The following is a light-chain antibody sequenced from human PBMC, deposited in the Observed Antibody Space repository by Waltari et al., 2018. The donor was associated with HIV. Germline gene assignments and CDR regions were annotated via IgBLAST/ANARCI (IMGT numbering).Light chain of an antibody. J-gene: IGLJ2*01. CDR1: SSDVGGYNY. CDR2: EVT. V-gene: IGLV2-14*01. Sequence: QSALTQPASVSGSPGQSITISCTGTSSDVGGYNYVFWSQQHPGKAPNSMIDEVTNRPSGVSNRCSCAKSGNTASLTISGLQAEDEADYYCNSRDSSGNHLVFGGGTKLTVL. CDR3: NSRDSSGNHLV.